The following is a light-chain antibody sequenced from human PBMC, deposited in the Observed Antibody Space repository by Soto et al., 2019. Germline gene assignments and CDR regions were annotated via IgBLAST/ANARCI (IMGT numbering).Light chain of an antibody. CDR1: QSISSW. J-gene: IGKJ1*01. CDR2: KAS. V-gene: IGKV1-5*03. CDR3: EPPRTYPGT. Sequence: LASQSISSWLAWYQQKPGKAPKLLIYKASTLESGVPSNFCGSGYETEFNLSMRCLQSEESATSIYEPPRTYPGTFGQGTKVDIK.